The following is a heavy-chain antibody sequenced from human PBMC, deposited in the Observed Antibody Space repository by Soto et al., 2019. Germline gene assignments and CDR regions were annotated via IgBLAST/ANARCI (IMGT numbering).Heavy chain of an antibody. CDR3: EVMTFLDILTRSKPFDY. V-gene: IGHV4-34*01. Sequence: SETLSLTCAVYGGSFSGYYWSWIRQPPGKGLEWIGEINHSGSTNYNPSLKSRVTISVDTSKNQFSLKLSSVTAADTDVHYCEVMTFLDILTRSKPFDYWSQATLVTVSS. J-gene: IGHJ4*02. D-gene: IGHD3-9*01. CDR2: INHSGST. CDR1: GGSFSGYY.